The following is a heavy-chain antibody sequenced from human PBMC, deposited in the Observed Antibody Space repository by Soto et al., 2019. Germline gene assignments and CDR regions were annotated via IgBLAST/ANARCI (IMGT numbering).Heavy chain of an antibody. V-gene: IGHV3-21*01. CDR3: ARDRNIAVAGNNYYYGMDV. Sequence: PGGSLRLSCAASEFTFSSYSMNWVRQAPGKGLEWVSSISSSSSYIYYADSVKGRFTISRDNAKNSLYLQMNSLRAEDTAVYYCARDRNIAVAGNNYYYGMDVWRRGTTVTVSS. CDR1: EFTFSSYS. J-gene: IGHJ6*02. D-gene: IGHD6-19*01. CDR2: ISSSSSYI.